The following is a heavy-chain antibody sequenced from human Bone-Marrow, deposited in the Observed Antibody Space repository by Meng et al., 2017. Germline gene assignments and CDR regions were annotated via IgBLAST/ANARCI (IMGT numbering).Heavy chain of an antibody. Sequence: GESLKISCAASGFTFSSYSMNWVRQASGKGLEWVGRIRSKANSYATAYAASVKGRFTISRDDSKNTAYLQMNSLKTEDTAVYYCTRTYYYDSSGYYSFDYWGQGTLVTVSS. D-gene: IGHD3-22*01. CDR2: IRSKANSYAT. CDR1: GFTFSSYS. J-gene: IGHJ4*02. V-gene: IGHV3-73*01. CDR3: TRTYYYDSSGYYSFDY.